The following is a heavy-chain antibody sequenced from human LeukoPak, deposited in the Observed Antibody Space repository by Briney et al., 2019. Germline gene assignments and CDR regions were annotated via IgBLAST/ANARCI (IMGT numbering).Heavy chain of an antibody. CDR3: AKSIVVVSAAGDSFGY. CDR2: ISSASTYK. CDR1: GFSFSSYS. V-gene: IGHV3-21*01. D-gene: IGHD2-2*01. J-gene: IGHJ4*02. Sequence: GGSLRLSCAASGFSFSSYSMIWVRQASGKGLEWVSSISSASTYKFYADSVKGRFTVSRDNARNSLYLQMDSLGVEDTAVYYCAKSIVVVSAAGDSFGYWGQGTLVTVSS.